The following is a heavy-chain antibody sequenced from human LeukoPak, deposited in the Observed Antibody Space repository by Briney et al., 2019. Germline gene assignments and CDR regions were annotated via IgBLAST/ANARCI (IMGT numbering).Heavy chain of an antibody. CDR2: ISSSGSTI. Sequence: GGSLRLSCAASGFTFSSYEMNWVRQAPGKGLEWVSYISSSGSTIYYADPVKGRFTISRDNAKNSLYLQMNSLRAEDMAVYYCAVYYGSGSYYKGRDDYYYYGMDVWGKGTTVTVSS. J-gene: IGHJ6*04. D-gene: IGHD3-10*01. CDR1: GFTFSSYE. V-gene: IGHV3-48*03. CDR3: AVYYGSGSYYKGRDDYYYYGMDV.